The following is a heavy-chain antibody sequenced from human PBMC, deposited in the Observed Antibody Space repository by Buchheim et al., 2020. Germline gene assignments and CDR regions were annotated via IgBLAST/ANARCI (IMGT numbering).Heavy chain of an antibody. V-gene: IGHV4-30-4*01. CDR2: LYYSAST. J-gene: IGHJ6*02. CDR1: GGSISSGYNY. CDR3: ARLTYYDFWSGYFVPYYYYGMDV. Sequence: QVQLQESGPGLVKPSQTLSLTCTVSGGSISSGYNYWSWIRQPPGKGLEWIGYLYYSASTYYNPSLKSRVTISVDTSKNQFSLKLSYVTAADTAVYYCARLTYYDFWSGYFVPYYYYGMDVWGQGTT. D-gene: IGHD3-3*01.